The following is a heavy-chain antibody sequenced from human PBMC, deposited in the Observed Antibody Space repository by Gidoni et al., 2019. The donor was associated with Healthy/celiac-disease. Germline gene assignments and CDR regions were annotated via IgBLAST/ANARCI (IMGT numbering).Heavy chain of an antibody. Sequence: EVQLLESGGGLVQPGGSLRLSCAASGFTFSSYAMSWVRQAPGKGLEWVSAISGSGGSTYYADSVKGRFTISRDNSKNTLYLQMNSLRAEDTAVYYCANWYAWEPNYFDYWGQGTLVTVSS. V-gene: IGHV3-23*01. CDR3: ANWYAWEPNYFDY. D-gene: IGHD2-2*01. CDR1: GFTFSSYA. J-gene: IGHJ4*02. CDR2: ISGSGGST.